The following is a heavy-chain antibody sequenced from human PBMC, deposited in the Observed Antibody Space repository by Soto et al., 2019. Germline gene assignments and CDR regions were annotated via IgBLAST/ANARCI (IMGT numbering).Heavy chain of an antibody. CDR1: GYTFTSFP. V-gene: IGHV1-3*01. D-gene: IGHD2-21*01. Sequence: QVQLVQSGAEVKKPGASVTVSCKASGYTFTSFPIHWVRQAPGQRLEWMGWINAGNGDTKYSQKFQGRVTVTRDTSASTAYMELISLRSEATAVYYCKRAPRGEHCGQGTLVTVSS. CDR2: INAGNGDT. CDR3: KRAPRGEH. J-gene: IGHJ1*01.